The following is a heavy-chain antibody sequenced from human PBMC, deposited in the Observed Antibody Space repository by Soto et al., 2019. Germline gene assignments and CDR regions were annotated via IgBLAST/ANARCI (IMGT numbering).Heavy chain of an antibody. D-gene: IGHD3-3*01. V-gene: IGHV3-21*01. CDR1: GFTFSSYS. CDR3: ARDSLARLLEWRGDYFDY. CDR2: ISSSSSYI. J-gene: IGHJ4*02. Sequence: VQLVESGGGLVKPGGSLRLSCAASGFTFSSYSMNWVRQAPGKGLEWVSSISSSSSYIYYADSVKGRFTISRDNAKNSLYLQMNSLRAEDTAVYYCARDSLARLLEWRGDYFDYWGQGTLVTVSS.